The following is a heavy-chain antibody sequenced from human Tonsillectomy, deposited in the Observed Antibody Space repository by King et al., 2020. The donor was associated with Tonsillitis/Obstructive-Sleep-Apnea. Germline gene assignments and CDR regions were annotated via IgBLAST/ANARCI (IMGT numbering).Heavy chain of an antibody. D-gene: IGHD2-15*01. V-gene: IGHV3-53*01. J-gene: IGHJ6*03. CDR2: IYGGGST. CDR3: ASGYCSGGSCPHYYYMDV. Sequence: VQLVESGGGLIQPGGSLRLSCVVSGFTVSNDYMSWVRQAPGKGLEWVSVIYGGGSTYYADSVKGRFTISRDESKNTVYLQMNSLRVEDAAVDYCASGYCSGGSCPHYYYMDVWGKGTTVTVS. CDR1: GFTVSNDY.